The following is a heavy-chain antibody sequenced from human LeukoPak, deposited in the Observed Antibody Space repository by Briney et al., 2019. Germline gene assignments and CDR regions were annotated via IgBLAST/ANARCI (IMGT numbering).Heavy chain of an antibody. V-gene: IGHV4-61*05. D-gene: IGHD4/OR15-4a*01. CDR1: GGSISSSSYY. CDR3: ARQSYDYGANGRNWFDP. CDR2: VSHSGST. J-gene: IGHJ5*02. Sequence: SETLSLTCTVSGGSISSSSYYWSRIRQPPGKGLEWIGYVSHSGSTNSNPALRSRVTMSVDTSKNQLSLKLTSVTAADTAEYYCARQSYDYGANGRNWFDPWGHGAQVTVSS.